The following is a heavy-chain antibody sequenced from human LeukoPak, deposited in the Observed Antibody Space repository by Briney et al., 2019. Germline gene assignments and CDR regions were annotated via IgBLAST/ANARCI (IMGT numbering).Heavy chain of an antibody. D-gene: IGHD3-9*01. Sequence: GGSLRLSCAASRFTVSSYSMNWVRQAPGKGLEWVSSISSSSSYIYYADSVKGRFTISRDNAKNSLYLQMNSLRAEDTAVYYCAREDYDILTGYSRGNWVDPWGQGTLVTVSS. J-gene: IGHJ5*02. CDR2: ISSSSSYI. CDR3: AREDYDILTGYSRGNWVDP. CDR1: RFTVSSYS. V-gene: IGHV3-21*01.